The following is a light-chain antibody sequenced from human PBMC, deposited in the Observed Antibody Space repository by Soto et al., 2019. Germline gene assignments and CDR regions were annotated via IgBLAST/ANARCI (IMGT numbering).Light chain of an antibody. J-gene: IGLJ2*01. CDR2: DNN. Sequence: QSVLTQPPSVSAAPGQKVTISCSGSSSDIGNNYVSWYQQLPGTAPKLLIYDNNKRPSGIPGRFSGSKSGTSATLVITGLQTGDDADYYCGTWDNSLIVVFGGGTKLTVL. CDR1: SSDIGNNY. V-gene: IGLV1-51*01. CDR3: GTWDNSLIVV.